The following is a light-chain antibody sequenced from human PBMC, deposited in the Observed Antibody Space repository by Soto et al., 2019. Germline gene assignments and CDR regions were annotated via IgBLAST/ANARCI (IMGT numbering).Light chain of an antibody. Sequence: ESVLTQSPGTLSLSPGERATLSCRASQIVSSNFLGWYQQKPGQAPRLLIYGASSRATGIPDRFIGSGSGTDFTLTISRLEPEDFAVYYCQQYGSSGTFGQGTKVDIK. CDR2: GAS. CDR1: QIVSSNF. J-gene: IGKJ1*01. CDR3: QQYGSSGT. V-gene: IGKV3-20*01.